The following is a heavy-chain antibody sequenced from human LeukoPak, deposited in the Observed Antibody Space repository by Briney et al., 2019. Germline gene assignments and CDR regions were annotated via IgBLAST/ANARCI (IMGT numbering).Heavy chain of an antibody. CDR2: ITTSSSSI. Sequence: GGSLRLSCAASGFTFGSYSMNWVRQAPGRGLEWLSYITTSSSSIYYADSVKGRFTISRDNAKNSLYLQMNSLRAEDTAVYYCARDRDWAFDYWGQGTLVTVSS. J-gene: IGHJ4*02. D-gene: IGHD3/OR15-3a*01. CDR1: GFTFGSYS. CDR3: ARDRDWAFDY. V-gene: IGHV3-48*01.